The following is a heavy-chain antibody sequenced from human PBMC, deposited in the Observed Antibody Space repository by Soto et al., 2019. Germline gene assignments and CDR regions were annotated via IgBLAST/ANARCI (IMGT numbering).Heavy chain of an antibody. V-gene: IGHV4-4*02. Sequence: ETLSLTCAASGGSISSSNWWSWVRQPPGKGLEWIGEIYHSGSTNYNPSLKSRVTISVDKSKNQFPLKRSSVTAADTAVYYCAGRVYYDFWSGYYALDYYYGMDVWGQGTTVTVSS. D-gene: IGHD3-3*01. CDR3: AGRVYYDFWSGYYALDYYYGMDV. J-gene: IGHJ6*02. CDR1: GGSISSSNW. CDR2: IYHSGST.